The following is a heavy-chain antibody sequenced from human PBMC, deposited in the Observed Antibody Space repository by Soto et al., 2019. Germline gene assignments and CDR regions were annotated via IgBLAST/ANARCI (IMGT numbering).Heavy chain of an antibody. D-gene: IGHD6-13*01. Sequence: QVQLQESGPGLVKPSQTLSLTCTVSGGSISSGGYYWSWIRQHPGKGLEWIGYISYSGSTYYNPSLKSRVTISVDTSKDQFSLKLSSVTAAYTAVYYCAREGAGPKGSSSWPDDAFDIWGQGTMVTVSS. CDR2: ISYSGST. J-gene: IGHJ3*02. V-gene: IGHV4-31*03. CDR1: GGSISSGGYY. CDR3: AREGAGPKGSSSWPDDAFDI.